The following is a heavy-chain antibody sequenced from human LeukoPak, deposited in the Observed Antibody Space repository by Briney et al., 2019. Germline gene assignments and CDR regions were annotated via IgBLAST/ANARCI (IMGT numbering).Heavy chain of an antibody. Sequence: GGSLRLSCAVSGFTVSSDYMSWVRQAPGKGLERVSIIYSGGDTYYADSVKGRFTISRDNSKNTLYLQMNSLRAEDTAVYYCARDRYSTIFGGWGQGTLVTVSS. J-gene: IGHJ4*02. CDR3: ARDRYSTIFGG. V-gene: IGHV3-66*02. D-gene: IGHD3-3*01. CDR2: IYSGGDT. CDR1: GFTVSSDY.